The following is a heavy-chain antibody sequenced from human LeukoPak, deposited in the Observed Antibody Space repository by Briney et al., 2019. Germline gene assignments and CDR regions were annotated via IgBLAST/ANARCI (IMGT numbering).Heavy chain of an antibody. J-gene: IGHJ4*02. CDR2: INHSGST. D-gene: IGHD6-13*01. CDR1: GFTFSSYA. CDR3: ARVRQRIAVA. Sequence: GSLRLSCAASGFTFSSYAMSWVRQAPGKGLEWIGEINHSGSTNYNPSLKSRVTISVDTSKNQFSLKLSSVTAADTAVYYCARVRQRIAVAWGQGTLVTVSS. V-gene: IGHV4-34*01.